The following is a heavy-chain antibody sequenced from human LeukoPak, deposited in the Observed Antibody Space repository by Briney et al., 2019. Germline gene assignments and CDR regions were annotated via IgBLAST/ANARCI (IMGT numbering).Heavy chain of an antibody. CDR1: GFTFRSYA. Sequence: GGSLRLSCAASGFTFRSYAMSWVRQAPVKGLEWVSAISPSGNSTFYPSSVKGRFTISRDNSKNTLYLQMNTLRVEDTAVYYLAEGTLFGSEVDYWGQGALVTVSS. CDR3: AEGTLFGSEVDY. J-gene: IGHJ4*02. CDR2: ISPSGNST. D-gene: IGHD3-3*01. V-gene: IGHV3-23*01.